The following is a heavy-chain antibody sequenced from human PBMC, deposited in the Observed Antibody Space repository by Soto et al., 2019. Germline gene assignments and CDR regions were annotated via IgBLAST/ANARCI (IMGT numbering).Heavy chain of an antibody. CDR1: GYSLTELS. CDR2: FDPEDDET. J-gene: IGHJ4*02. V-gene: IGHV1-24*01. D-gene: IGHD3-10*01. Sequence: QVQLVQSGAEVQKPGASVKVSCKVSGYSLTELSMHWVRQAPGKGLEWMGGFDPEDDETIYAQKFQGRVAMTEDTSTDTAYMELCSLRSDDTDVYFCATGFLVYTYGSGGDYWGQGTLVSVSS. CDR3: ATGFLVYTYGSGGDY.